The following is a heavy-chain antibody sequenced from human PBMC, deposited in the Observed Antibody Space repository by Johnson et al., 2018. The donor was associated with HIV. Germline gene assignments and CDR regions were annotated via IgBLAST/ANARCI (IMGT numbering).Heavy chain of an antibody. Sequence: LVESGGGLVQPGGSLRLSCAASGFTFDDYAMHWVRQAPGKGLEWVSGISWNSGSIGYADSVKGRFTISRDNAKNSLYLQMNSLRAEDTALYYCLWRPAAFEIWGQGTMVTVSS. CDR3: LWRPAAFEI. V-gene: IGHV3-9*01. CDR1: GFTFDDYA. J-gene: IGHJ3*02. CDR2: ISWNSGSI. D-gene: IGHD2-2*01.